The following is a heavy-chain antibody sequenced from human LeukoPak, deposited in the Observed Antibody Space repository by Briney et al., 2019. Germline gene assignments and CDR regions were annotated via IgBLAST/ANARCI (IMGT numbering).Heavy chain of an antibody. D-gene: IGHD4-17*01. V-gene: IGHV5-10-1*01. CDR3: ARHADYGDYERDWFDP. CDR1: GYSFTSYW. J-gene: IGHJ5*02. CDR2: IDPSDSYT. Sequence: GESLQISCKGSGYSFTSYWISWVRQMPGKGLEWMGRIDPSDSYTNYSPSFQSHVTISADKSIGTAYLQWSSLKASDTAMYYCARHADYGDYERDWFDPWGQGTLVTVSS.